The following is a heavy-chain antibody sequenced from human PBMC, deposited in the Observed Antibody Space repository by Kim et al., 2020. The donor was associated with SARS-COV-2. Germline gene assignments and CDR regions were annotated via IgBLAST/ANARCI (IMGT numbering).Heavy chain of an antibody. CDR1: GGSFSGYY. V-gene: IGHV4-34*01. CDR3: ARLRKIYNWNDVGGAWGMDV. J-gene: IGHJ6*02. D-gene: IGHD1-20*01. Sequence: SETLSLTCAVYGGSFSGYYWSWIRQPPGKGLEWIGEINHSGSTNYNPSLKSRVTISVDTSKNQFSLKLSSVTAADTAVYYCARLRKIYNWNDVGGAWGMDVWGQGTTVTVSS. CDR2: INHSGST.